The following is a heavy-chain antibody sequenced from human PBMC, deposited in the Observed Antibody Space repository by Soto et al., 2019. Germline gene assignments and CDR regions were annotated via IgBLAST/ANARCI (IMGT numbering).Heavy chain of an antibody. V-gene: IGHV3-23*01. J-gene: IGHJ4*02. D-gene: IGHD3-22*01. CDR1: RFPCSSYA. Sequence: GGPLRLSCASARFPCSSYAMSWVSQAPGKGLEWVSAFSGSGGSTYYADSVKGRFTISRDNSKNTLYLQMNSLRAEDTAVYYCAKNLRMAQGKYDSSGYYSYYFDYWGQGTLVTVSS. CDR2: FSGSGGST. CDR3: AKNLRMAQGKYDSSGYYSYYFDY.